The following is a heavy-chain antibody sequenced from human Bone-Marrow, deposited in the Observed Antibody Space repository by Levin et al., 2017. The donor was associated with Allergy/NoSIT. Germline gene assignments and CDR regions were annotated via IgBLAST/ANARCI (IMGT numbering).Heavy chain of an antibody. Sequence: GGSLRLSCAASGFTFSSYWMSWVRQAPGKGLEWVANIKQDGSEKYYVDSVKGRFTISRDNAKNSLYLQMNSLRAEDTAVYYCARGACGGDCYSFDYWGQGTLVTVSS. CDR2: IKQDGSEK. CDR1: GFTFSSYW. D-gene: IGHD2-21*02. CDR3: ARGACGGDCYSFDY. V-gene: IGHV3-7*01. J-gene: IGHJ4*02.